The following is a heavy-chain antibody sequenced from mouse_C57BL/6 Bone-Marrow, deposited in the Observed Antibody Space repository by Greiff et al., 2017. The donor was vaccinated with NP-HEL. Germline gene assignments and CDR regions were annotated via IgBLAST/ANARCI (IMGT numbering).Heavy chain of an antibody. CDR2: IHPNSGST. CDR1: GYTFTSYW. V-gene: IGHV1-64*01. Sequence: QVQLKQPGAELVKPGASVKLSCKASGYTFTSYWMHWVKQRPGQGLEWIGMIHPNSGSTNYNEKFKSKATLTVDKSSSTAYMQLSSLTSEDSAVYYCAREGTYYSNYWYFDVWGTGTTVTVSS. D-gene: IGHD2-5*01. J-gene: IGHJ1*03. CDR3: AREGTYYSNYWYFDV.